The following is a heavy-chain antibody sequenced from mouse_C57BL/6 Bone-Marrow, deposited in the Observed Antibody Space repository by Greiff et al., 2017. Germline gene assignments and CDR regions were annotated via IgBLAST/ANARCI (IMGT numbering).Heavy chain of an antibody. D-gene: IGHD1-1*01. V-gene: IGHV1-42*01. CDR2: INPSTGGT. Sequence: VQLQQSGPELVKPGASVKISCKASGYSFTGYYMNWVKQSPEKSLEWIGEINPSTGGTTYNQKFKAKATLTVDKSSSTAYMQLKSLTSEDSAVYYCARDYYGSSPYYFDYWGQGTTLTVSS. CDR3: ARDYYGSSPYYFDY. J-gene: IGHJ2*01. CDR1: GYSFTGYY.